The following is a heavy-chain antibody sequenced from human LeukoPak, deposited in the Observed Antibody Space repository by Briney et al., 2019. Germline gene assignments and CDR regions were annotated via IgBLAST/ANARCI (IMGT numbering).Heavy chain of an antibody. V-gene: IGHV3-30-3*01. CDR1: GFTFSSYA. J-gene: IGHJ4*02. Sequence: PGGSLRLSCAASGFTFSSYAMHWVRQAPGKGLEWVAVISYDGSNKYYADSVKGRFTISRDNSKNTLYLQMNSLRAEDTAVYYCARDPSMVPFDYWGQGTLVTVSS. D-gene: IGHD3-10*01. CDR3: ARDPSMVPFDY. CDR2: ISYDGSNK.